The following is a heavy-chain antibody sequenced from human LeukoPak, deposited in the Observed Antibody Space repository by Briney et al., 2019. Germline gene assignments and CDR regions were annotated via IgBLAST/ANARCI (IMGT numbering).Heavy chain of an antibody. CDR2: MNPNSGNT. J-gene: IGHJ5*02. Sequence: ASVKVSCKASGYTFTSYDINWVRQATGQGLEWMGWMNPNSGNTGYAQKFQGRVTMTRNTSISTAYMELSSLRSEDTAVYYCARVDTAMVPREYNWFDPWGQGTLVTVSS. CDR3: ARVDTAMVPREYNWFDP. CDR1: GYTFTSYD. D-gene: IGHD5-18*01. V-gene: IGHV1-8*01.